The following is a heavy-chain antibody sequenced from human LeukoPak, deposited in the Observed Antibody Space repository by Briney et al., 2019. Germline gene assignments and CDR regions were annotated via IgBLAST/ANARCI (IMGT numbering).Heavy chain of an antibody. D-gene: IGHD5-12*01. CDR3: AREGRVSGYDFDC. CDR1: GFTFSSYS. J-gene: IGHJ4*02. Sequence: GGSLRLSCAASGFTFSSYSVNWVRQAPGKGLKWVSRINSDGSSITYADSVKGRFTISRDNAKNTLYLQMNSLRVEDTAVYYCAREGRVSGYDFDCWGQGTLVTVSS. CDR2: INSDGSSI. V-gene: IGHV3-74*03.